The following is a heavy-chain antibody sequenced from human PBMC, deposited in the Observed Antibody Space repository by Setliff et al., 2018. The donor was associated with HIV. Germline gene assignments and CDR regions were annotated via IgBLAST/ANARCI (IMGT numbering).Heavy chain of an antibody. D-gene: IGHD2-8*01. J-gene: IGHJ4*02. CDR2: INYSGSI. CDR1: GYSISSGYY. V-gene: IGHV4-38-2*02. Sequence: SETLSLTCAVSGYSISSGYYWGWIRQPPGKGLEWIAYINYSGSIKYNPSLKSRVTVSVETSKSQFSLQLSSVTAADTAIYYCAREFCSNGVCYEYYFDYWGQGTLVTVSS. CDR3: AREFCSNGVCYEYYFDY.